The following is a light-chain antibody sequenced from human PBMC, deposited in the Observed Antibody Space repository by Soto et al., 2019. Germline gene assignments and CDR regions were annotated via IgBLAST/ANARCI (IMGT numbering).Light chain of an antibody. J-gene: IGKJ1*01. CDR1: ESIAATY. Sequence: EIVLTQSPGTLSLSPGERATLACRASESIAATYLAWYQQKPGQTLRLLIYGVSNRAAGIPDRFSGSGSGTDFTLTISRLEPEDFAVYHCQQYGIFPWTFGRGTELE. CDR2: GVS. CDR3: QQYGIFPWT. V-gene: IGKV3-20*01.